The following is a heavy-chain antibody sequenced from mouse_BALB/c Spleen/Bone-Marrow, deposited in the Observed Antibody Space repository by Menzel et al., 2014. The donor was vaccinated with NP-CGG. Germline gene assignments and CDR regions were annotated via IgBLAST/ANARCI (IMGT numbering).Heavy chain of an antibody. V-gene: IGHV1-54*01. CDR2: INPGSGGT. Sequence: VQLQQSGAELVRPGTSVKVSCKASGYAFTNYLIEWVRQRPGQGLEWIGVINPGSGGTNYNEKLKGKATLTADKSSSTAYMNLSSLPSDDSAVYFCARRITVVAPPAYWGQGTLVTVSA. CDR1: GYAFTNYL. D-gene: IGHD1-1*01. J-gene: IGHJ3*01. CDR3: ARRITVVAPPAY.